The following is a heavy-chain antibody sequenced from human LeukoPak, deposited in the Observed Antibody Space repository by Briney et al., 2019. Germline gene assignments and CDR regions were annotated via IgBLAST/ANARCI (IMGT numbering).Heavy chain of an antibody. D-gene: IGHD4-17*01. CDR3: ARRGGKNYGDYLLYYYYMDV. J-gene: IGHJ6*03. CDR1: GYTFTSNY. Sequence: ASVKVSCKAFGYTFTSNYMHWVRQAPGQGPEWMGVISPSGGSTTYAQKFQGRVTLTRDMSTSTDYLELSSLRSDDTAMYYCARRGGKNYGDYLLYYYYMDVWGKGTTVTVSS. CDR2: ISPSGGST. V-gene: IGHV1-46*01.